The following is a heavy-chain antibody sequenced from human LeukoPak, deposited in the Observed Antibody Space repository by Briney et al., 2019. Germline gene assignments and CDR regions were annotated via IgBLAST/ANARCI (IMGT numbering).Heavy chain of an antibody. V-gene: IGHV3-21*01. CDR3: ARDSMDGYYYYYGMDV. CDR1: GFTFSSYS. J-gene: IGHJ6*02. CDR2: ISSSSSYI. D-gene: IGHD2-2*01. Sequence: GGSLRLSCAASGFTFSSYSMNWVRQAPGKGLEWVSSISSSSSYIYYADSVKGRFTIPRDNAKNSLYLQMNSLRAEDTAVYYCARDSMDGYYYYYGMDVWGQGTTVTVSS.